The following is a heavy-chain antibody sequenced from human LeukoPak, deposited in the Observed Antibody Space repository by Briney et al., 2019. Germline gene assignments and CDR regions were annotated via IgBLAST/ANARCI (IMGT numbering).Heavy chain of an antibody. CDR2: INVGNGNT. Sequence: GASVKVSCKASGYTFTDYAIHWIRQAPGQRFDYMGWINVGNGNTKSSETFQDRVTITRDTSASTAYMELSSLSFEDTAVYYCAREPYGGNSFDYWGQGTLVTVSS. CDR3: AREPYGGNSFDY. D-gene: IGHD4-23*01. CDR1: GYTFTDYA. V-gene: IGHV1-3*01. J-gene: IGHJ4*02.